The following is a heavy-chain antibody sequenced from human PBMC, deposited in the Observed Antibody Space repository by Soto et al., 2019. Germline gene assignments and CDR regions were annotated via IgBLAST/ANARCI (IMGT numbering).Heavy chain of an antibody. CDR1: GGTFSSYA. V-gene: IGHV1-69*13. Sequence: SVKVSCKASGGTFSSYASSWVRQAPGQGLEWMGGIIPIFGTANYAQKFQGRVTITADESTSTAYMELSSLRSEDTAVYYCARDHPNWLGPWGQGTLVTVSS. CDR3: ARDHPNWLGP. CDR2: IIPIFGTA. J-gene: IGHJ5*02.